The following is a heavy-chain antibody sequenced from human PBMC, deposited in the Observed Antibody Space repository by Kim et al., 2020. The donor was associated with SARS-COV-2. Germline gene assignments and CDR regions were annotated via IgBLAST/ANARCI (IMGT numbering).Heavy chain of an antibody. CDR1: GYTFSSYA. CDR2: ITPYNGNT. D-gene: IGHD2-15*01. V-gene: IGHV1-18*01. Sequence: ASVKVSCKASGYTFSSYAISWVRQAPGQGLEWMGLITPYNGNTNYAQKLQGRVTMTTDTSTSTAYMELRSLRSDDTAVYYCARDLRGYSVYWGQGTLVSV. CDR3: ARDLRGYSVY. J-gene: IGHJ4*02.